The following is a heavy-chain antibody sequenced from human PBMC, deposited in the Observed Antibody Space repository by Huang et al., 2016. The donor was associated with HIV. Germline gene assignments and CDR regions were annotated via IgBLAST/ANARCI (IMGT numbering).Heavy chain of an antibody. CDR2: IRFDGGNK. CDR3: ATDLGGYSFDY. D-gene: IGHD2-21*02. Sequence: QEQLVESGGGVVQPGGSLRLSVATSGFSFSLYGMHGVRQAPGKGLEWVSFIRFDGGNKHYADSAKGRFTISRDNSKKMLFLEMNSLRGDDTAFYYCATDLGGYSFDYWGQGALVSVSS. J-gene: IGHJ4*02. CDR1: GFSFSLYG. V-gene: IGHV3-30*02.